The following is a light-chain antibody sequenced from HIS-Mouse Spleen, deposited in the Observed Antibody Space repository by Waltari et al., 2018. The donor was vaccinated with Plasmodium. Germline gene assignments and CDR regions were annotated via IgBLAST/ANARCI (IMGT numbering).Light chain of an antibody. Sequence: SALTQPPSASGSPGPSVTTSCSRSRHHAGSDTHVSWSQQHPGKAPKRMSYEVSKRPSGVPDRFSGSKSGNTASLTVSGLQAEDEADYYCSSYAGSNNLVFGGGTKLTVL. V-gene: IGLV2-8*01. CDR2: EVS. CDR3: SSYAGSNNLV. J-gene: IGLJ2*01. CDR1: RHHAGSDTH.